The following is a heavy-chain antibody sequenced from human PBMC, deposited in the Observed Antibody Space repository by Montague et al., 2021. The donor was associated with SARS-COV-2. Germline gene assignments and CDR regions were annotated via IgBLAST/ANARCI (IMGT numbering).Heavy chain of an antibody. CDR3: VREKAGGLRNVFDI. V-gene: IGHV4-38-2*02. CDR1: GFSIGSGDY. J-gene: IGHJ3*02. Sequence: SETLSLTCTVSGFSIGSGDYWGWIRQPPGKGLEWIGSIYHSGTTXXNPXXXSRLTMSIDTSTNQLSLRLTSVTAADTAVFFCVREKAGGLRNVFDIWGQGTTVTVSS. CDR2: IYHSGTT.